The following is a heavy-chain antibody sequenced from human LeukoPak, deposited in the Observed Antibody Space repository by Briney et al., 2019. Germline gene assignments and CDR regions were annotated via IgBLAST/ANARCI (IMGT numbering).Heavy chain of an antibody. D-gene: IGHD2-21*02. J-gene: IGHJ4*02. CDR1: GYTFTSYG. Sequence: ASAKVSSKASGYTFTSYGISLVRQAPGQGLEWMGWISAYNGNTNYAQKLQARVTMTTDTSTSPAYMALRSLRSDDTAVYYCARAPGLLPLDYWGQGTLVTVSS. CDR2: ISAYNGNT. V-gene: IGHV1-18*01. CDR3: ARAPGLLPLDY.